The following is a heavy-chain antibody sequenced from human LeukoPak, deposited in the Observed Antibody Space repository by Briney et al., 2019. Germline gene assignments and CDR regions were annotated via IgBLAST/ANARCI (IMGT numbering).Heavy chain of an antibody. V-gene: IGHV4-31*03. J-gene: IGHJ5*02. CDR3: ARGTGSAVRVIWFDP. CDR1: GDSIRSGGHY. CDR2: ISYAGST. Sequence: SETPSLTCTVSGDSIRSGGHYWSWIRQHPAKGLVWIGYISYAGSTYYNPSLKSRVTISGDTSKNQFSLKLSSVTAADTAVYYCARGTGSAVRVIWFDPGGQGTLVTVSS. D-gene: IGHD3-10*01.